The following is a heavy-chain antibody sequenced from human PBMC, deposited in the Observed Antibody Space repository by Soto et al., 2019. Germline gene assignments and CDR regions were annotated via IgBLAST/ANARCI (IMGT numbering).Heavy chain of an antibody. V-gene: IGHV5-10-1*01. D-gene: IGHD3-9*01. CDR1: GYSFTSYW. CDR2: IDPSDSYT. CDR3: ARGYYDILTGSVFDY. J-gene: IGHJ4*02. Sequence: GESLKISCKGSGYSFTSYWISWVRQMPGKGLEWMGRIDPSDSYTNYSPSFQGHVTISADKSISTAYLQWSSLKASDTAMYYCARGYYDILTGSVFDYWGQGTLVTVSS.